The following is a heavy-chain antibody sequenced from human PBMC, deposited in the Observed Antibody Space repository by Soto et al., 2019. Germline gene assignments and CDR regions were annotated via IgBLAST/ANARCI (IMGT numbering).Heavy chain of an antibody. D-gene: IGHD6-13*01. J-gene: IGHJ4*02. CDR2: IYPGDSDT. CDR1: GYSFTSYW. Sequence: PGESLKISCKGSGYSFTSYWIGWVRQMPGKGLEWMGIIYPGDSDTRYSPSFQGQVTISADKSIGTTNLQRSSLKASDTAMYYCAGPYSSSWLSLDDWGQGTLVTVSS. V-gene: IGHV5-51*01. CDR3: AGPYSSSWLSLDD.